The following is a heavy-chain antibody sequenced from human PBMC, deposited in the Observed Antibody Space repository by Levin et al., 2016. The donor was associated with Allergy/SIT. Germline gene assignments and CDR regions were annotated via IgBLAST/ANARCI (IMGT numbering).Heavy chain of an antibody. D-gene: IGHD3-22*01. V-gene: IGHV3-30*18. CDR3: AKFLADSSDPLWSPLDY. Sequence: VRQAPGKGLEWVAVISYDGSNKYYADSVKGRFTISRDNSKNTLYLQMNSLRAEDTAVYYCAKFLADSSDPLWSPLDYWGQGTLVTVSS. CDR2: ISYDGSNK. J-gene: IGHJ4*02.